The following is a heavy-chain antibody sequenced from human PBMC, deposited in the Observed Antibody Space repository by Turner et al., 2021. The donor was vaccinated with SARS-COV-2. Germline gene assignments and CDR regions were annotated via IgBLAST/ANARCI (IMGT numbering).Heavy chain of an antibody. Sequence: EVQLVVSGGGLVKPGGSLRLSCAASGFTFSSYSMNWVRQAPGKGLEWVSSISSSSSYIYYADSVKGRFTISRDNAKNSLYLQMNSLRAEDTAVYYCARWAYFDSSGYYPSHFDYWGQGTLVTVSS. CDR1: GFTFSSYS. J-gene: IGHJ4*02. D-gene: IGHD3-22*01. CDR2: ISSSSSYI. V-gene: IGHV3-21*01. CDR3: ARWAYFDSSGYYPSHFDY.